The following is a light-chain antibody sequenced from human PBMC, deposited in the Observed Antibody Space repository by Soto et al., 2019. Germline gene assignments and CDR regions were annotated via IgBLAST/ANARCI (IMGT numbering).Light chain of an antibody. J-gene: IGKJ1*01. CDR3: QQYNNWHWT. Sequence: EIVMTQSPATLSVSPGERATLSCRASQSVSSNLPWYQQKPGQAPRLLIYGASTRATGIPARFSGSGSGTEFTLTISSLQSEDFAVYYCQQYNNWHWTFGQGTKVEIK. V-gene: IGKV3-15*01. CDR1: QSVSSN. CDR2: GAS.